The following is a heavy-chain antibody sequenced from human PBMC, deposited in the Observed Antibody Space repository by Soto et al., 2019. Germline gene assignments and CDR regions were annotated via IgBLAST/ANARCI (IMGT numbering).Heavy chain of an antibody. Sequence: QVQLQQSGPGLVKPSQTLSLTCAISGDSVSSNSAAWNWIRQSPSRGLDWLGRTYYTSKWYNDYAVSVKSRITINPDTSKNQFSRQLNSVTPEDTAVYYCARESCSGGSCYYYGMDVWGQGTTVTVSS. D-gene: IGHD2-15*01. J-gene: IGHJ6*02. V-gene: IGHV6-1*01. CDR3: ARESCSGGSCYYYGMDV. CDR1: GDSVSSNSAA. CDR2: TYYTSKWYN.